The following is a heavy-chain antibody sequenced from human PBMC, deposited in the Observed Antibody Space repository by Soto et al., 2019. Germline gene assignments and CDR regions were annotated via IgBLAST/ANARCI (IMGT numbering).Heavy chain of an antibody. J-gene: IGHJ4*02. Sequence: QLQLQESGSGLVKPSQTLSLTCAVSGGSISSGGSSWSWIRQPPGKGLEWIGYIYHSGSTYYNPSRKRRVTISVDRSKSQFSLKLSSVTAADTAVYYCAAGGGLPRYYWGQGTLVTVSS. D-gene: IGHD5-12*01. CDR2: IYHSGST. V-gene: IGHV4-30-2*01. CDR3: AAGGGLPRYY. CDR1: GGSISSGGSS.